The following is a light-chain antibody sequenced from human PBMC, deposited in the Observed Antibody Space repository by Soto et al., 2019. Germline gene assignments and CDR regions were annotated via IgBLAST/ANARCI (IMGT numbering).Light chain of an antibody. CDR1: SSDVGGFNY. V-gene: IGLV2-14*01. J-gene: IGLJ3*02. CDR2: GVT. Sequence: QSALTQPASVSGSPGQSITISCTGTSSDVGGFNYVSWYQQYSAKAPKLVIYGVTYRPPGVSNRFSGSKSGNTASLTISGLQAEDEADYYCSSNTSSDTVVFGGGTKLTVL. CDR3: SSNTSSDTVV.